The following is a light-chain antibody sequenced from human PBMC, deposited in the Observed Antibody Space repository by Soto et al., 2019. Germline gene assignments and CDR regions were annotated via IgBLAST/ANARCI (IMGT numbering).Light chain of an antibody. CDR1: SSDVGGYNY. Sequence: QSALTQPRSVSGSPGQSVTISCTGTSSDVGGYNYVSWYQQHPGKAPKLMIYDVSKRPSGVPDRFSGSKSGNTAFLTISGLQAEDEADYYCCSYAGSYTSDVVFGGGTKLTVL. J-gene: IGLJ2*01. CDR2: DVS. CDR3: CSYAGSYTSDVV. V-gene: IGLV2-11*01.